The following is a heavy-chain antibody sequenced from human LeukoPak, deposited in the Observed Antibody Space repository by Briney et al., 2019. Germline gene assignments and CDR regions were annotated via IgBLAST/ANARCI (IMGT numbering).Heavy chain of an antibody. CDR1: GGSFSGYY. Sequence: SETLSLTCAVYGGSFSGYYWNWIRQPPGKGLEWIGEINHSGSTNYNSSLKSRVTISVDTSKNQFSLKVTSVTAADTAVYYCARGYCSGGSCYPLKSIYYYYMGVWGEGTTVTFSS. J-gene: IGHJ6*03. D-gene: IGHD2-15*01. V-gene: IGHV4-34*01. CDR3: ARGYCSGGSCYPLKSIYYYYMGV. CDR2: INHSGST.